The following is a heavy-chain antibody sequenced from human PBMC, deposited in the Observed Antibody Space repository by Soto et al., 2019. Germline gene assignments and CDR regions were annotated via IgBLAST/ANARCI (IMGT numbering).Heavy chain of an antibody. CDR1: GDSFSSTSYY. Sequence: SETLSLTCTVSGDSFSSTSYYWGWIRQPPGKGLEWIGSIDYSGSTYYNPSLKSRVTIPVDTSKNQFSLELSSVTAADTAVYYCSRDFWSRYYNGPFDYWGQGAHVTVS. CDR3: SRDFWSRYYNGPFDY. J-gene: IGHJ4*02. V-gene: IGHV4-39*02. CDR2: IDYSGST. D-gene: IGHD3-3*01.